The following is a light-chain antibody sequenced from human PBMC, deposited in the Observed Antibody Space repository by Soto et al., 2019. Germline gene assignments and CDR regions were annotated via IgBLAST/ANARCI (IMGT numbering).Light chain of an antibody. CDR2: GAS. CDR1: QSVNSKY. Sequence: EIVLTQSPGTLSLSPGERATLSCRASQSVNSKYLAWYQQKPGQGPRPLMYGASSRATGIPDRFSGSGSGTDFTLTIIRLEPEDFAVYYCKQYDSQPRTFGQGTKVEIK. J-gene: IGKJ1*01. CDR3: KQYDSQPRT. V-gene: IGKV3-20*01.